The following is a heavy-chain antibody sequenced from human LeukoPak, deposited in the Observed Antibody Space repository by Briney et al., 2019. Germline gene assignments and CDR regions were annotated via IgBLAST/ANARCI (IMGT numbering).Heavy chain of an antibody. Sequence: ASVKVSCKASGYTFTSYYMHWVRQAPGQGLEWMGIINPSGGSTSYAQKFQGRVTMTRDTSTSTVYMELSSLRSEDTAVYYCARALSPSYYDSSGYYRAEGYWGQGTLVTVSS. CDR3: ARALSPSYYDSSGYYRAEGY. CDR2: INPSGGST. D-gene: IGHD3-22*01. J-gene: IGHJ4*02. CDR1: GYTFTSYY. V-gene: IGHV1-46*01.